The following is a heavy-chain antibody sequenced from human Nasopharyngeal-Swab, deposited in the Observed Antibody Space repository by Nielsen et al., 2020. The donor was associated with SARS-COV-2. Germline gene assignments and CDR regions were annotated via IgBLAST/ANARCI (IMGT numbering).Heavy chain of an antibody. Sequence: ASVKVSCKASGYTFTSYAMHWVRQAPGQRLEWMGWINAGNGNTKYSQKFQGRVTITRDTSASTAYMGLSSLRSEDTAVYYCARDYYSYGQYYYYYMDVWGKGTTVTVSS. CDR2: INAGNGNT. D-gene: IGHD5-18*01. CDR1: GYTFTSYA. J-gene: IGHJ6*03. CDR3: ARDYYSYGQYYYYYMDV. V-gene: IGHV1-3*01.